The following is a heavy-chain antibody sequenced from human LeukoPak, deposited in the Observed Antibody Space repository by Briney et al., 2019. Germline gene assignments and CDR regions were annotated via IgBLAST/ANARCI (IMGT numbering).Heavy chain of an antibody. D-gene: IGHD3-10*01. V-gene: IGHV4-61*02. J-gene: IGHJ4*02. CDR2: IYADGDS. CDR1: GGSFSSDNSY. Sequence: SETLSLTCTVSGGSFSSDNSYWNWIRQPAGKGLEWIGRIYADGDSTYNPSLKSRVTISVDTSKNQFSLRLTSMTAADTAVYYCAREYYYGSWGQGTLVTVSS. CDR3: AREYYYGS.